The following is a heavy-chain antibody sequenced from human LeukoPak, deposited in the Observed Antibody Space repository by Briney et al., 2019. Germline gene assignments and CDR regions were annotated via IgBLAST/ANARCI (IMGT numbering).Heavy chain of an antibody. CDR1: GFTFTCCW. Sequence: PGGSLGLSCAASGFTFTCCWMSWVRQTPGKGLEWVASIKQDGGEKFYADSVKGRLTISRDNAKNSLYLQMNSLRAEDTAVYYCARVPGVTRYFDSWGQGILVTVSS. CDR2: IKQDGGEK. CDR3: ARVPGVTRYFDS. V-gene: IGHV3-7*01. J-gene: IGHJ4*02. D-gene: IGHD4-23*01.